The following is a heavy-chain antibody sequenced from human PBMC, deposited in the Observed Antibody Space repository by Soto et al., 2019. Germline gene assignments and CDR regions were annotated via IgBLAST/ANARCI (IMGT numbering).Heavy chain of an antibody. D-gene: IGHD3-10*01. J-gene: IGHJ6*02. Sequence: QVQLVESGGGVVQPGRSLRLSCAASGFTFSSYGMHWVRQAPGKGLEWVAVISYDGSNKYYADSVKGRFTISRDNSKNTLYLQMNSLRAEDTAVYYCAKDPLRFGELLYHYGMDVWGQGTTVTVS. CDR1: GFTFSSYG. CDR3: AKDPLRFGELLYHYGMDV. V-gene: IGHV3-30*18. CDR2: ISYDGSNK.